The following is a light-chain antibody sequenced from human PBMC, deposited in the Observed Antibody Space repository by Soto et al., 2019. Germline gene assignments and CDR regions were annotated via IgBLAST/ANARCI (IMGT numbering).Light chain of an antibody. CDR1: QSISSY. J-gene: IGKJ4*01. CDR2: TAS. Sequence: DIQMTQSPSSLSASVGDRVTITCRASQSISSYLNWYQQKPGKAPKLLIYTASSLQIGVPSRFSGSGSGTDFTLTISSLQPEDFATYYCHQSYSTTTFGGGTKVEIK. CDR3: HQSYSTTT. V-gene: IGKV1-39*01.